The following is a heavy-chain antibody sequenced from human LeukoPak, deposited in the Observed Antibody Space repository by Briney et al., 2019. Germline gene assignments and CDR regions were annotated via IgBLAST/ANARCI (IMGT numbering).Heavy chain of an antibody. Sequence: SETLSLTCSVSDDSFSTYSWTWIRQPPGKGLEWIGEINHSGSTNYNPSLKSRVTISVDTSKNQFSLKLSSVTAADTAVYYCAKLTYGGNSAGIDYWGQGTLVTVSS. V-gene: IGHV4-34*01. J-gene: IGHJ4*02. CDR2: INHSGST. CDR1: DDSFSTYS. CDR3: AKLTYGGNSAGIDY. D-gene: IGHD4-23*01.